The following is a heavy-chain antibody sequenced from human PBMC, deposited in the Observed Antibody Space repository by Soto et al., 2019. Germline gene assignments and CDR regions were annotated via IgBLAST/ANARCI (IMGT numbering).Heavy chain of an antibody. V-gene: IGHV3-66*01. CDR2: IYSGGST. D-gene: IGHD2-15*01. J-gene: IGHJ3*02. Sequence: EVQLVESGGGLVQPGGSLRLSCAASGFTVSSNYMSWVRQAPGKGLEWVSVIYSGGSTYYAESVKGRFTISRDNSKNTLYLQMNSLRAEDTAVYYCARAEVVLAFDIWGQGTMVTVSS. CDR1: GFTVSSNY. CDR3: ARAEVVLAFDI.